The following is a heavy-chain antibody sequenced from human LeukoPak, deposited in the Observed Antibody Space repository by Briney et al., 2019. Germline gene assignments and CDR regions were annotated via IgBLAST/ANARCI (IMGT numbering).Heavy chain of an antibody. Sequence: PGGSLRLSCAASGFTFSSFGMHWVRQAPGKGLEWVAVIWYDGSNKYYADSVKGRFTFSRDNSKNALYLQMNSLRAEDTAVYYCARTRHGYWRYWGQGTLVTVSS. CDR2: IWYDGSNK. D-gene: IGHD5-18*01. CDR1: GFTFSSFG. CDR3: ARTRHGYWRY. J-gene: IGHJ4*02. V-gene: IGHV3-33*01.